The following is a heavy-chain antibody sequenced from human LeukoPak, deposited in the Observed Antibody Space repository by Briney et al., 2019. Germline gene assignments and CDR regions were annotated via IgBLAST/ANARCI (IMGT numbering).Heavy chain of an antibody. J-gene: IGHJ5*02. CDR2: IYYSGST. D-gene: IGHD6-19*01. CDR1: GVSISSSSYY. Sequence: SETLSLTCTVSGVSISSSSYYWGWIRQPPGKGLEWIGSIYYSGSTYYNPSLKSRVTISVDTSKNQFSLKLSSVTAADTAVYYCARVSYSSGWSWGQGTLVTVSS. V-gene: IGHV4-39*07. CDR3: ARVSYSSGWS.